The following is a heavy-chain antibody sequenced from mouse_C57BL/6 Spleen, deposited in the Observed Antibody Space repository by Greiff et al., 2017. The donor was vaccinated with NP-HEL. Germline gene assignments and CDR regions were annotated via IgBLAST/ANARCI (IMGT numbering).Heavy chain of an antibody. CDR2: IYPGSGST. Sequence: VQLQQSGAELVKPGASVKMSCKASGYTFTSYWITWVKQRPGQGLEWIGDIYPGSGSTNYNEKFKSKATLTVDTSSSTAYMQLSSLTSEDSAVYYCARGIYGNPIDYWGQDTTLTVSS. D-gene: IGHD2-1*01. J-gene: IGHJ2*01. CDR1: GYTFTSYW. V-gene: IGHV1-55*01. CDR3: ARGIYGNPIDY.